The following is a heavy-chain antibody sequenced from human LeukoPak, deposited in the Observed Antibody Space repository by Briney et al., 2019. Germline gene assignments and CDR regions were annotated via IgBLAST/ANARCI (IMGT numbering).Heavy chain of an antibody. CDR2: IIPIFGTA. J-gene: IGHJ4*02. D-gene: IGHD6-19*01. Sequence: SVKVSCKASGGTFSSYAISWVRQAPGQGLEWMGGIIPIFGTANYAQKFQGRVTITADESTSTAYMELSSLRSEDTDVYYCASPGIAVTGSDYWGQGTLVTVSS. V-gene: IGHV1-69*01. CDR3: ASPGIAVTGSDY. CDR1: GGTFSSYA.